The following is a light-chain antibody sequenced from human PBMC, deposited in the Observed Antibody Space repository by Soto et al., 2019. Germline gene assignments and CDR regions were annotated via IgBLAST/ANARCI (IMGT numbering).Light chain of an antibody. CDR2: AVS. J-gene: IGKJ5*01. CDR3: QQYNNWPIT. CDR1: ETVKDSQ. V-gene: IGKV3D-15*01. Sequence: ESVLTQSPGTLSLSPGERATLSCRASETVKDSQAAWYQQTPGQAPRLLIYAVSSRATGIPGRFSGSGAGTEFTLTIRSLQSEDFAVYYCQQYNNWPITFGQGTRLEIK.